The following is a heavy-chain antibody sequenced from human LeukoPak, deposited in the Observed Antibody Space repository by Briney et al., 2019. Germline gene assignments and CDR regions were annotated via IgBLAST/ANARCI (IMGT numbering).Heavy chain of an antibody. CDR2: IIPIFGTA. Sequence: SVKVSCKASGGTFSSYAISWVRQAPGQGLEWMGGIIPIFGTANYAQKFQGRVTITTDESTSTAYMELSSLRSEDTAVYYCARCGILLNWFGPWGQGTLVTVSS. D-gene: IGHD2-15*01. CDR1: GGTFSSYA. V-gene: IGHV1-69*05. J-gene: IGHJ5*02. CDR3: ARCGILLNWFGP.